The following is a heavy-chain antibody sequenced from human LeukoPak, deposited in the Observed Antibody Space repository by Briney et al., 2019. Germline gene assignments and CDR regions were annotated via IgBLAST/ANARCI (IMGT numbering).Heavy chain of an antibody. CDR1: GGSISSYY. CDR2: IYYSGST. J-gene: IGHJ5*02. D-gene: IGHD3-3*01. V-gene: IGHV4-59*01. CDR3: ARFGDYAFWSGYYPHNWFDP. Sequence: SETLSLTCTVSGGSISSYYWSWIRQPPGKGLEWIGYIYYSGSTNYNPSLKRRVTISVDTSKNQFSLKLSSVTTADTAVYYCARFGDYAFWSGYYPHNWFDPWGQGTLVTVSS.